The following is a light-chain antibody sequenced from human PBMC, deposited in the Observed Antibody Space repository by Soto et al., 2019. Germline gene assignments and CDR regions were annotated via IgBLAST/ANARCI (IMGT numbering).Light chain of an antibody. CDR3: QQYNNWPRALT. Sequence: EMVMTQSPASLSVSPGERATLSCRASQSISSNLAWYQQKPGQAPRLLIYGASTRATGIPARFSGSGSGTEFTLTITSLQSEDFAVYYCQQYNNWPRALTFGGGTKVEIK. V-gene: IGKV3-15*01. CDR2: GAS. J-gene: IGKJ4*01. CDR1: QSISSN.